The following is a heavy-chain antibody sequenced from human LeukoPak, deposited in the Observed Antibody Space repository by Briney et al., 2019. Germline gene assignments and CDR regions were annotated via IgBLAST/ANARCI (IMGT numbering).Heavy chain of an antibody. D-gene: IGHD6-13*01. CDR2: IRGKAYGGTT. Sequence: GSLRLSCTASGFTFGDYAMSWFRQAPGKGLEWVGFIRGKAYGGTTEYAASVKGRFTISRDDSKSIAYLQMNSLKTEDTAVYYCTRYSSSWYVVSNWFDPWGQGTLVTVSS. CDR3: TRYSSSWYVVSNWFDP. CDR1: GFTFGDYA. V-gene: IGHV3-49*03. J-gene: IGHJ5*02.